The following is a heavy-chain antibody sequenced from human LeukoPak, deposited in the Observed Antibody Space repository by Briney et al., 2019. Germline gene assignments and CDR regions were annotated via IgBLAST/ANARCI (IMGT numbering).Heavy chain of an antibody. CDR3: AGGKHKFGELTLSYYYYGMDV. CDR1: GGSISSGGYS. Sequence: TASETLSLTCAVSGGSISSGGYSWSWIRQPPGKGLEWIGYIYHSGSTYYNPSLKSRVTISVDRSKNQFSLKLSSVTAADTAVYYCAGGKHKFGELTLSYYYYGMDVWGQGTTVTVSS. CDR2: IYHSGST. V-gene: IGHV4-30-2*01. J-gene: IGHJ6*02. D-gene: IGHD3-10*01.